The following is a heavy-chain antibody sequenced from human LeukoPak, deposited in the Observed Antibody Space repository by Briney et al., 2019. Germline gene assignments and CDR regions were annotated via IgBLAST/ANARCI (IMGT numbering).Heavy chain of an antibody. J-gene: IGHJ4*02. Sequence: SETLSLTCAVYGESMIGHYWTWIRQPPGKRLEWIGEIHHSGGTNSNPSLRNRLTMSIDMSKNQFSLKLKSVTAADTAVYYCARATASGSGRAYDHWAQGNLVPVSS. CDR2: IHHSGGT. D-gene: IGHD3-10*01. CDR3: ARATASGSGRAYDH. CDR1: GESMIGHY. V-gene: IGHV4-34*01.